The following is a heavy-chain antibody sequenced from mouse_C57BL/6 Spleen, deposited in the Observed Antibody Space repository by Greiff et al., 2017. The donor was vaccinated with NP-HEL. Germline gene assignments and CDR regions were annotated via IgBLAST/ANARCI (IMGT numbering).Heavy chain of an antibody. Sequence: EVQLVESEGGLVQPGSSMKLSCTASGFTFSDYYMAWVRQVPEKGLEWVAIINYDGSSTYYLDSLKSRFIISRDNAKNILYLQMSSLKSEDTATYYCARGGYYDAMDYWGQGTSVTVSS. CDR2: INYDGSST. D-gene: IGHD2-2*01. CDR1: GFTFSDYY. CDR3: ARGGYYDAMDY. J-gene: IGHJ4*01. V-gene: IGHV5-16*01.